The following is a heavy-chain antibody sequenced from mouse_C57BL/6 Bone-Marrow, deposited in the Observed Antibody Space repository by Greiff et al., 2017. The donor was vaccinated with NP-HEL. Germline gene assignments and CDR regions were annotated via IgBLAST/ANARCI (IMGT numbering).Heavy chain of an antibody. D-gene: IGHD1-1*01. CDR1: GYTFTSYW. CDR2: IHPNSGST. J-gene: IGHJ1*03. Sequence: QVQLKQSGAELVKPGASVKLSCKASGYTFTSYWMHWVKQRPGQGLEWIGMIHPNSGSTNYNEKFKSKATLTVDKSSSTAYMQLSSLTSEDSAVYYCARREVVNWYFDVWGTGTTVTVSS. CDR3: ARREVVNWYFDV. V-gene: IGHV1-64*01.